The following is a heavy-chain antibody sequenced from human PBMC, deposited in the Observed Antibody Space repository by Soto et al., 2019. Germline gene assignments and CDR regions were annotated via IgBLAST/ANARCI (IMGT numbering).Heavy chain of an antibody. CDR2: IYPSDSDT. Sequence: PGESLKISCKASGYSFTTNWIGWVRQMPGKGLECMGIIYPSDSDTRYSPSFQGQVTISADKSISTAYLQWSSLEASDTAIYYCARRPGSAFDIWGQGTMVTVS. J-gene: IGHJ3*02. CDR1: GYSFTTNW. CDR3: ARRPGSAFDI. V-gene: IGHV5-51*01. D-gene: IGHD3-10*01.